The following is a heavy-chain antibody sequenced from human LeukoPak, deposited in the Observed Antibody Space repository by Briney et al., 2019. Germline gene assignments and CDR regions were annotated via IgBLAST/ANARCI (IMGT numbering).Heavy chain of an antibody. J-gene: IGHJ5*02. CDR1: GFTFSSYG. CDR2: ISYDGSNK. V-gene: IGHV3-30*03. D-gene: IGHD6-19*01. Sequence: GGSLRLSCAASGFTFSSYGMHWVRQAPGKGLEWVAVISYDGSNKYYADSVKGRFTISRDNSKNTLYLQMNSLRAEDTAVYYCARDRPAIAVASWFDPWGQGTLVTVSS. CDR3: ARDRPAIAVASWFDP.